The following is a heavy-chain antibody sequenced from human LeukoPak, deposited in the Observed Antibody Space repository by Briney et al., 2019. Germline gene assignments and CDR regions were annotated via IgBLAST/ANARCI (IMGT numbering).Heavy chain of an antibody. J-gene: IGHJ4*02. CDR1: GGSISSYY. D-gene: IGHD5-24*01. V-gene: IGHV4-59*08. Sequence: SETLSLTCTVSGGSISSYYWNWIRQPPGKGLEWIGYIYYNGNTNYNPSLKSRVTISVDTSKNQFSLKLSSVTAADTAVYYCARHRSGWLQSSFDYWGQGTLVTVSS. CDR3: ARHRSGWLQSSFDY. CDR2: IYYNGNT.